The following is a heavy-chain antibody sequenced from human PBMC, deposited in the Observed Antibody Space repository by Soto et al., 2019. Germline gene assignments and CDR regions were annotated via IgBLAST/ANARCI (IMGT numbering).Heavy chain of an antibody. D-gene: IGHD3-3*01. Sequence: EVQLLESGGGLVQPGGSLRLSCAASGFTFSSYAISWFRQAPGKGLEWVSAISGSGGSTYYADSVKGRCTISRDNSRNPRYRQMISMRAEDTAVYYCAKDRRFLEWLSDVWGQGTMVTVSS. V-gene: IGHV3-23*01. CDR3: AKDRRFLEWLSDV. CDR1: GFTFSSYA. J-gene: IGHJ4*02. CDR2: ISGSGGST.